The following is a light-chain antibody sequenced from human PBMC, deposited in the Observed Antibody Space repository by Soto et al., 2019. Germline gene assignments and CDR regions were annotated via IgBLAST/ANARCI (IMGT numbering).Light chain of an antibody. CDR3: AAWDDSLNGGV. V-gene: IGLV1-44*01. CDR1: SSSIGSNT. CDR2: SND. J-gene: IGLJ3*02. Sequence: QAVVTQPPSASGTPGQRVTISCSGSSSSIGSNTVNWYQQLPGTAPKLLIYSNDQRPSGVPDRFSGSKSGTSASLAISGLQSEDEADYYCAAWDDSLNGGVFGGRTKVTVL.